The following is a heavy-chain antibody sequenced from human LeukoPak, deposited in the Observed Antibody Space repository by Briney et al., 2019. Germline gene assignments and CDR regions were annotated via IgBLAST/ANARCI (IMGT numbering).Heavy chain of an antibody. CDR3: ARSTGPIDY. Sequence: PSQTHSLTCAISGDSVSSNSAAWNWIRQSPSRGLEWLGRTYYRSKWYTYYAVSVKSRISINRDTSKNQISLQLNSVTPEDTAVYYCARSTGPIDYWGQGTLVTVSS. CDR1: GDSVSSNSAA. V-gene: IGHV6-1*01. D-gene: IGHD1-1*01. CDR2: TYYRSKWYT. J-gene: IGHJ4*02.